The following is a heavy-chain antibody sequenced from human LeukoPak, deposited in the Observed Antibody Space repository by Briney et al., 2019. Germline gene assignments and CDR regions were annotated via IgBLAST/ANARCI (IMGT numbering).Heavy chain of an antibody. J-gene: IGHJ6*03. CDR3: AKDSHIVVVAGVDSHMDV. D-gene: IGHD2-15*01. CDR2: IYGGGST. V-gene: IGHV3-53*01. CDR1: GFTASSNY. Sequence: GGSLRLSCAASGFTASSNYMSWVRQAPGKGLEWVSVIYGGGSTYYADSVKGRFTISRDNSKNTLYLQMNSLRAEDTAVYYCAKDSHIVVVAGVDSHMDVWGKGTTVTVSS.